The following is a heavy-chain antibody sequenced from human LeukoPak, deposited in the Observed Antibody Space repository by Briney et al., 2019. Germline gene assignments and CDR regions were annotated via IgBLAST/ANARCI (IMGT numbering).Heavy chain of an antibody. CDR2: ISGSGGST. V-gene: IGHV3-23*01. CDR1: GFTFSSYA. CDR3: AKTRTYYDILTGYYPDY. J-gene: IGHJ4*02. D-gene: IGHD3-9*01. Sequence: PGGSLRLSCAASGFTFSSYATSWVRQAPGKGLEWVSAISGSGGSTYYADSVKGRFTISRDNSKNTLYLQMNSLRAEDTAVYYCAKTRTYYDILTGYYPDYWGQGTLVTVSS.